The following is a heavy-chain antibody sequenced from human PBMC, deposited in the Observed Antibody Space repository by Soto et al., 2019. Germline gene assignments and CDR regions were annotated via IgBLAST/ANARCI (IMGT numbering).Heavy chain of an antibody. V-gene: IGHV1-69*13. CDR3: ASTPSPGGDWFDP. CDR1: GGTFSSYA. D-gene: IGHD3-10*01. Sequence: EASVKVSCKASGGTFSSYAISWVRQAPGQGLEWMGGIIPIFGTANYAQKFQGRVTITADESTSTAYMELSSLRSEDTAVYYCASTPSPGGDWFDPWGQGTLVTVSS. J-gene: IGHJ5*02. CDR2: IIPIFGTA.